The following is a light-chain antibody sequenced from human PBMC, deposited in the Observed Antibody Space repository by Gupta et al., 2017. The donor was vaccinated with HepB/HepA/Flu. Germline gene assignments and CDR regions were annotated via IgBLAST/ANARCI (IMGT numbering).Light chain of an antibody. CDR3: QAWDSSTEV. J-gene: IGLJ1*01. Sequence: HVLTLTHSVSVSPGKTASITCSGDKLGDKYACWYQQKPGQSPVLVIYQDSNRPSGIPERFSGSNSGNTATLTISGTQAMDEADYYCQAWDSSTEVFGTGTKVTVL. CDR1: KLGDKY. CDR2: QDS. V-gene: IGLV3-1*01.